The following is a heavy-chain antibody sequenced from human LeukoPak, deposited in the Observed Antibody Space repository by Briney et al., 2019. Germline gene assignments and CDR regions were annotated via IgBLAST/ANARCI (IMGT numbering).Heavy chain of an antibody. J-gene: IGHJ3*02. CDR1: GFTFSSYD. CDR2: IGSAGDT. V-gene: IGHV3-13*01. CDR3: AGSPWFGDPGTFDI. D-gene: IGHD3-10*01. Sequence: PGGSLRLSCAASGFTFSSYDMHWVRHVTGQGLEWVSGIGSAGDTYYVGSVKGRFTISRENAKSSLYLQMNSLRAGDTAVYYCAGSPWFGDPGTFDIWGQGTLVTVSS.